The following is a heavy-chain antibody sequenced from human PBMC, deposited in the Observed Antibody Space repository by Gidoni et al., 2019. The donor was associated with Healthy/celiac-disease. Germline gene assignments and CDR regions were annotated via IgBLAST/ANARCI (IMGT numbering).Heavy chain of an antibody. V-gene: IGHV4-34*01. D-gene: IGHD3-9*01. CDR2: INHSGST. CDR3: ASRRGYDILTRDNWFDP. J-gene: IGHJ5*02. Sequence: QVQLQQWGAGLLKPSETLSLTCAVYGGSFSGYYWSWIRQPPGKGLEWIGEINHSGSTNYNPSLKSRVTISVDTSKNQFSLKLSSVTAADTAVYYCASRRGYDILTRDNWFDPWGQGTLVTVSS. CDR1: GGSFSGYY.